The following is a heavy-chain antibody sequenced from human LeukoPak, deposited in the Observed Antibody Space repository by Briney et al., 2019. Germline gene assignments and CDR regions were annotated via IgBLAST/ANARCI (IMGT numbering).Heavy chain of an antibody. J-gene: IGHJ4*02. CDR3: ARANGDYAPAHYFDY. CDR2: FDPEDGET. D-gene: IGHD4-17*01. V-gene: IGHV1-24*01. CDR1: GYTLTELS. Sequence: ASVKVSCKVSGYTLTELSMHWVRQAPGKGLEWMGGFDPEDGETIYAQKFQGRVTMTEDTSTDTAYMELSSLRSEDTAVYYCARANGDYAPAHYFDYWGQGTLVTVSS.